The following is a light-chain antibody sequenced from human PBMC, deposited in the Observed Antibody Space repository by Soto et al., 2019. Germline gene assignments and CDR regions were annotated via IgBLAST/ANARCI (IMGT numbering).Light chain of an antibody. CDR2: GAS. Sequence: EVVMTQSPATVSVSPGEGVTLSCRASQTISNALARYQQKPGQAPRLLIYGASTRATGVPARFSGGGSGTEFTLTISSLQSEDFAFYYCQQNNKWPPVTFGGGTKVEIK. CDR3: QQNNKWPPVT. CDR1: QTISNA. J-gene: IGKJ4*01. V-gene: IGKV3-15*01.